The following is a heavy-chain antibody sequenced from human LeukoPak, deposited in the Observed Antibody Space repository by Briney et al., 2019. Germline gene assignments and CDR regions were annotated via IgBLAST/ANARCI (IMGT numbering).Heavy chain of an antibody. J-gene: IGHJ6*02. CDR2: ITWNRDNI. V-gene: IGHV3-9*01. Sequence: GRSLRLSCTVSGFTFDDYAMHWVRHTPGEGLEWVAGITWNRDNIGYGDSVKGRFTISRDNVKNVLYLQMNSLRPEDTALYYCAKDLSSAITSALVLDVWGQGTTV. D-gene: IGHD3-22*01. CDR1: GFTFDDYA. CDR3: AKDLSSAITSALVLDV.